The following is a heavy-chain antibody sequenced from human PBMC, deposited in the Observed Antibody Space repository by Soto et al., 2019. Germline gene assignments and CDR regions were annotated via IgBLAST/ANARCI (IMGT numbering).Heavy chain of an antibody. CDR2: INPNSGGT. CDR1: GYTFTGYY. J-gene: IGHJ3*02. D-gene: IGHD3-10*01. CDR3: ARAPPYYYGSGSHATNAFDI. V-gene: IGHV1-2*04. Sequence: ASVKDSCKASGYTFTGYYMHWVRQAPGQGLEWMGWINPNSGGTNYAQKFQGWVTMTRDTSISTAYMELSRLRSDDTAVYYCARAPPYYYGSGSHATNAFDIWGQGTMVTVSS.